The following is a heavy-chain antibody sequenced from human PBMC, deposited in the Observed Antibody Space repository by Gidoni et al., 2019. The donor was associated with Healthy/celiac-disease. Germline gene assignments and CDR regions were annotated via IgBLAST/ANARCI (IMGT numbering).Heavy chain of an antibody. CDR2: INHSGST. CDR3: ARGILGYCSSTSCQKGGYFDY. CDR1: GGSFSGYY. D-gene: IGHD2-2*01. Sequence: QVQLQQWGAGLLKLSETLSLTCAVYGGSFSGYYWSWIRQPPGKGLEWIGEINHSGSTNYNPSLKSRVTISVDTSKNQFSLKLSSVTAADTAVYYCARGILGYCSSTSCQKGGYFDYWGQGTLVTVSS. J-gene: IGHJ4*02. V-gene: IGHV4-34*01.